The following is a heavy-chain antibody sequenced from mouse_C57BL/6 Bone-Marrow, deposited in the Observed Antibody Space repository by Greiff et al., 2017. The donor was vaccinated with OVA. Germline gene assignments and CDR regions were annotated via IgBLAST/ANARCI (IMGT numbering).Heavy chain of an antibody. D-gene: IGHD1-1*01. Sequence: VQLQQSGAELMKPGASVKLSCKATGYTFTGYWIEWVKQRPGHGLEWIGEILPGSGSTNYNEKFKGKATFTADKSSTTAYMQLSSLTTEDSAIYYCASSRATVVATDFDYGGQGTTLTVSS. V-gene: IGHV1-9*01. CDR1: GYTFTGYW. CDR3: ASSRATVVATDFDY. J-gene: IGHJ2*01. CDR2: ILPGSGST.